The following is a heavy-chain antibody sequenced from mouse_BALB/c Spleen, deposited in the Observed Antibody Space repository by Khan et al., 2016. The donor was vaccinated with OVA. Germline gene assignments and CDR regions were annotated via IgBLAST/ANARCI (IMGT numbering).Heavy chain of an antibody. CDR1: GFSLTSYG. V-gene: IGHV2-6*02. D-gene: IGHD2-4*01. J-gene: IGHJ4*01. CDR2: IWSDGKT. Sequence: VQLQESGPGLVAPSQSLSITCTVSGFSLTSYGVHWVRQPPGKGLEWLVVIWSDGKTTYNSTLKSRLSISKDNSKSQVFLKMNSLQTDDTAMYYCARNTHMIMTVMDYWGQGTSFTVSS. CDR3: ARNTHMIMTVMDY.